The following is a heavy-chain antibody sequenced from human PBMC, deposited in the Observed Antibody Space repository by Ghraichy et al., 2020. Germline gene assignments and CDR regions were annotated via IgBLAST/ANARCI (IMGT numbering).Heavy chain of an antibody. CDR3: TTDRLLYPGGDY. J-gene: IGHJ4*02. Sequence: LSLTCAASGFTFSNAWMSWVRQAPGKGLEWVGRIKSKTDGGTTDYAAPVKGRFTISRDDSKNTLYLQMNSLKTEDTAVYYCTTDRLLYPGGDYWGQGTLVTVSS. V-gene: IGHV3-15*01. D-gene: IGHD2-2*02. CDR2: IKSKTDGGTT. CDR1: GFTFSNAW.